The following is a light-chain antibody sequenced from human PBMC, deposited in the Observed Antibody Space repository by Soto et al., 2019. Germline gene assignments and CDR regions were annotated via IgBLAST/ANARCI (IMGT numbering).Light chain of an antibody. Sequence: QSVLTQPASVSGSPGQSITISCTGTSSDVGRYNYVSWYQQHPGKAPKLMVYEVSNRPSGVSYRFSGSKSGNTASLTISGLQAEDEADYHCSSYTSISSTVFGTGTKLTVL. V-gene: IGLV2-14*01. J-gene: IGLJ1*01. CDR2: EVS. CDR1: SSDVGRYNY. CDR3: SSYTSISSTV.